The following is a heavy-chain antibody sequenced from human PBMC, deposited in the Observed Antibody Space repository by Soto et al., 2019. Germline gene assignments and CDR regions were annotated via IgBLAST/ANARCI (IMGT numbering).Heavy chain of an antibody. CDR3: ARLPSRNLLDY. J-gene: IGHJ4*02. CDR2: MFYGVST. Sequence: SETLSLTCTVSGSSINSSGYYWGWIRQPPGKGLEWIGSMFYGVSTYYNPSLKSRVTVSVDTSKNQFSLNLRSVTAADTAVYYVARLPSRNLLDYGAQGTLVNVS. CDR1: GSSINSSGYY. V-gene: IGHV4-39*01.